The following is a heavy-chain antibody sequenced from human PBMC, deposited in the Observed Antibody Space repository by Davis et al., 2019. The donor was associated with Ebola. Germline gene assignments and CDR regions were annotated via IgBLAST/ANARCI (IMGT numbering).Heavy chain of an antibody. V-gene: IGHV4-61*03. J-gene: IGHJ4*02. D-gene: IGHD3-3*01. CDR1: GGAVTSGGYF. CDR2: LNSSGDI. Sequence: PSETLSLTCAVSGGAVTSGGYFWAWIRQPPVKGLEWIGSLNSSGDIHLISSLMSRASIFRDTFKNHFSVALTSVTAADTAVYYCARVGDFQGVYWGQGILVSVSS. CDR3: ARVGDFQGVY.